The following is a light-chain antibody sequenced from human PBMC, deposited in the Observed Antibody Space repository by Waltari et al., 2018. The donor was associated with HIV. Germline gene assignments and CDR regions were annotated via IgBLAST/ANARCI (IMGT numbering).Light chain of an antibody. CDR3: QQYYSTPPYS. J-gene: IGKJ2*03. Sequence: VMTQAPDSLAVSLGERATIHCKSSQSVLYSSNNKNNLAWYQQKPGQPPKLLIYWAATRESGVPDRFSGSGSGTDFTLTISSLQAEDVAVYYCQQYYSTPPYSFGQGTKLEIK. CDR2: WAA. V-gene: IGKV4-1*01. CDR1: QSVLYSSNNKNN.